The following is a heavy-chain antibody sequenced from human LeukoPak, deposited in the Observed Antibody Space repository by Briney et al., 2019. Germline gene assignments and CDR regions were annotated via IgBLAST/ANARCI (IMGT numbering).Heavy chain of an antibody. CDR2: ISYDGSNK. D-gene: IGHD2-8*01. Sequence: PGGSLRLSCAASGFTFSSYAMRWVRQAPGKGLEWAAVISYDGSNKYYADSVKGRFTISRDNSKNTLYLQMNSQRAEDTAVYYCARASAAMMIMVDYWGQGTLVTVSS. CDR1: GFTFSSYA. CDR3: ARASAAMMIMVDY. J-gene: IGHJ4*02. V-gene: IGHV3-30-3*01.